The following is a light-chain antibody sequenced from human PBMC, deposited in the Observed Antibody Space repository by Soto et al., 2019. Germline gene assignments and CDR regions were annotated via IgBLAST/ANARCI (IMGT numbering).Light chain of an antibody. Sequence: ETVMTQSPATLSVSPGERATLSCRASQSVSSSVAWYQQKPGQAPRLLIYGASTRATGIPARFSGSGSGTEFTLTISSLQSEDFAVYYCQQYNNWPPYTFGQGTKLELK. CDR1: QSVSSS. V-gene: IGKV3-15*01. CDR2: GAS. CDR3: QQYNNWPPYT. J-gene: IGKJ2*01.